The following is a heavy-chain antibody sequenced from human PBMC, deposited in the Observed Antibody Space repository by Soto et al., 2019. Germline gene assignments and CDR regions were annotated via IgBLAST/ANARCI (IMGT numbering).Heavy chain of an antibody. CDR1: GGSFSGYF. J-gene: IGHJ4*02. Sequence: SETLSLTCAVYGGSFSGYFWSWIRQPPGKGLEWIGEINHSGSTNYNPSLKSRVTISVDTSKNQFSLKLSSVTAADTAVYYCARGQQLVDYWGQGTLVTVSS. CDR2: INHSGST. D-gene: IGHD6-13*01. CDR3: ARGQQLVDY. V-gene: IGHV4-34*01.